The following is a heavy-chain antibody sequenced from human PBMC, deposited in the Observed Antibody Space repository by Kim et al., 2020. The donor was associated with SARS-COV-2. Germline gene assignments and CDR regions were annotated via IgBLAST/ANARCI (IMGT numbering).Heavy chain of an antibody. V-gene: IGHV1-8*01. CDR1: GYTFTSYD. CDR2: MNPNSGNT. Sequence: ASVKVSCKASGYTFTSYDINWVRQATGQGLEWMGWMNPNSGNTGYAQKFQGRVTMTRNTSISTAYMELSSLRSEDTAVYYCARLRYCSSTSCKGLGYYYYMDVWGKGTTVTVSS. CDR3: ARLRYCSSTSCKGLGYYYYMDV. J-gene: IGHJ6*03. D-gene: IGHD2-2*01.